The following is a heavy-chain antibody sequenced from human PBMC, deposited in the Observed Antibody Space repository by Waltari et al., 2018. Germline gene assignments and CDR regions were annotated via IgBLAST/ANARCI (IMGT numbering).Heavy chain of an antibody. V-gene: IGHV3-48*01. J-gene: IGHJ4*02. Sequence: EVQLVESGGGLVQPGGSLRLACAARGFTFSGYSMNWVRQAPGKGPEWISYINSGSTTISYADSVRGRFTISRDNAKSFLYLDLFSLRAEDTAVYYCVRDPYHDPSGYPGYWGQGTLVIVSS. D-gene: IGHD3-22*01. CDR2: INSGSTTI. CDR1: GFTFSGYS. CDR3: VRDPYHDPSGYPGY.